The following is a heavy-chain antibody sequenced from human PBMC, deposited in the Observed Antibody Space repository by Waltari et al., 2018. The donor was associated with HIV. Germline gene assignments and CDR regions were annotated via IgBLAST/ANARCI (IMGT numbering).Heavy chain of an antibody. CDR3: ANDYCVVVTAAGPFDP. D-gene: IGHD2-21*02. Sequence: QVKLVESGGGVVQPGRSLRLSCAASGCSFSSYGMHWGRQAPGQGLDCVAFVADDGSKKYYADSVKGRFTISRDNSKNTLCLQMNSLRAEDTAVYYCANDYCVVVTAAGPFDPWGQGTLVTVSS. CDR1: GCSFSSYG. CDR2: VADDGSKK. V-gene: IGHV3-30*18. J-gene: IGHJ5*02.